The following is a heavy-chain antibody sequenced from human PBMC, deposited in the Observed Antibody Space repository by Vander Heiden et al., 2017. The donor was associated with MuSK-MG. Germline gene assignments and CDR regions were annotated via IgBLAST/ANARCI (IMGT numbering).Heavy chain of an antibody. CDR2: IYSGGTT. J-gene: IGHJ6*03. D-gene: IGHD4-4*01. CDR3: ARETTTVNYYYYMDV. Sequence: EVQLVETGGGLIQPGGSLRLSCAASGFTVSSNYMSWVRQAPGKGLEWVSVIYSGGTTYYADSVKGRFTISRDNSKNTLYLQMNSLRAEDTAVYYCARETTTVNYYYYMDVWGKGTTVTVSS. V-gene: IGHV3-53*02. CDR1: GFTVSSNY.